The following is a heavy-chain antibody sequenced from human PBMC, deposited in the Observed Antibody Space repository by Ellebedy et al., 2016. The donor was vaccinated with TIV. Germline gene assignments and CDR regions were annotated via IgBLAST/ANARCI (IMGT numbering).Heavy chain of an antibody. CDR1: GFTFSRYR. CDR2: ITCSVGGI. D-gene: IGHD5-24*01. Sequence: GGSLRLSCAASGFTFSRYRMHWVRQAPGQGLPWVSFITCSVGGIYYADSVRVRFTISRNNSKNTVYLQMNSLRGEDSGVYYCAKLGHNYAGFFERWGQGALVTVSS. V-gene: IGHV3-23*01. CDR3: AKLGHNYAGFFER. J-gene: IGHJ4*02.